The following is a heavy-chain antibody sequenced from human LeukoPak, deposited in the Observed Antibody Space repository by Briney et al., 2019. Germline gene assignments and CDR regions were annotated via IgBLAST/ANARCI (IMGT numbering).Heavy chain of an antibody. J-gene: IGHJ4*02. CDR3: AIAGRSTSMGLDFFDY. Sequence: GGTLTLSCTASGFTFSSYTMNCGRQAPGKGLEWVSSISSSSSYINHADSVKGRFTIYRDNAKNSLYLQMNSLRAEDTAGYYCAIAGRSTSMGLDFFDYWGQGTLVTVS. V-gene: IGHV3-21*01. D-gene: IGHD2-2*01. CDR2: ISSSSSYI. CDR1: GFTFSSYT.